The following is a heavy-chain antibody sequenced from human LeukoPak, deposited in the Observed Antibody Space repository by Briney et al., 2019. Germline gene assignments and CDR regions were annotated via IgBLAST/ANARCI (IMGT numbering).Heavy chain of an antibody. CDR1: GYTLTELS. J-gene: IGHJ4*02. CDR3: ARDRSWYYGSGSYNPLGY. D-gene: IGHD3-10*01. CDR2: FDPEDGET. Sequence: ASVKVSCKVSGYTLTELSMHWVRQAPGKGLEWMGGFDPEDGETINAQKFQGRVTMTEDTSTDTAYMELSSLRSEDTAVYYCARDRSWYYGSGSYNPLGYWGQGTLVTVSS. V-gene: IGHV1-24*01.